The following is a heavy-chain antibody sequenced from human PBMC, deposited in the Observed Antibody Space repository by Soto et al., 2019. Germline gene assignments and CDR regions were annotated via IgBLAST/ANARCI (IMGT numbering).Heavy chain of an antibody. CDR1: GDTFTDYY. D-gene: IGHD2-21*02. V-gene: IGHV1-46*01. CDR3: ARGGHVVVVTAALDY. Sequence: QVQLVQSGAEVKKPGASVKVSCKASGDTFTDYYIHWVRQAPGQGLAWMGTVNPSGGHTTYAQHFLGRMTMTRDKSTSTLYMELTSLTSEDTAVYYCARGGHVVVVTAALDYWGQGTLVTVSS. CDR2: VNPSGGHT. J-gene: IGHJ4*02.